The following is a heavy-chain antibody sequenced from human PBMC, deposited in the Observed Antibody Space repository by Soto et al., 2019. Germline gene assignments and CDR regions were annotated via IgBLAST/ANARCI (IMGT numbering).Heavy chain of an antibody. Sequence: EVQLLESGGGLVQPGGSLRLSCAASGFTFSSYAMSWVRQAPGKGLEWDSAISGSGISTYYADSVKGRFTISRDNSKNTLYLQMNSLRADDTAIYYCAKGAGYCSGGSCYSPLDVWGQGTTVTVSS. D-gene: IGHD2-15*01. CDR3: AKGAGYCSGGSCYSPLDV. CDR2: ISGSGIST. J-gene: IGHJ6*02. V-gene: IGHV3-23*01. CDR1: GFTFSSYA.